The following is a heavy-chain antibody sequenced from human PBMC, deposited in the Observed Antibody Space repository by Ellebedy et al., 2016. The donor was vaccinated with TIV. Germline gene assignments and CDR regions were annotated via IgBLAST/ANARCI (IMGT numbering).Heavy chain of an antibody. CDR3: VPRMVLAFEY. CDR2: ISNNGGST. Sequence: PGGSLRLSCSASGLTFRNYAMHWVRQAPGKGLEYFSAISNNGGSTYYADSVKGRFTISRDNSKNTLYLQMSSLEPEDTALYYCVPRMVLAFEYWGQGTLVTVSP. D-gene: IGHD2-8*01. J-gene: IGHJ4*02. CDR1: GLTFRNYA. V-gene: IGHV3-64D*09.